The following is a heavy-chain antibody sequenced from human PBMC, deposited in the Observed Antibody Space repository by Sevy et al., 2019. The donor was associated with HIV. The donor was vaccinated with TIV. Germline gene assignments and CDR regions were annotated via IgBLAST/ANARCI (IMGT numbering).Heavy chain of an antibody. CDR2: ISSSSSYI. CDR3: ARGGVVVVAATNYFDY. D-gene: IGHD2-15*01. Sequence: GGSLRLSCAASGFTFSSYSTNWVRQAPGKGLEWVSSISSSSSYIYYADSVKGRFTISRDNAKNSLYLQMNSLRAEDTAVYYCARGGVVVVAATNYFDYWGQGTLVTVSS. J-gene: IGHJ4*02. V-gene: IGHV3-21*01. CDR1: GFTFSSYS.